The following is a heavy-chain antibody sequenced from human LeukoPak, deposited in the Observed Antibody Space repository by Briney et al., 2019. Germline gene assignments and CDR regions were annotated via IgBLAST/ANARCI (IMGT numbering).Heavy chain of an antibody. D-gene: IGHD5-12*01. J-gene: IGHJ4*02. V-gene: IGHV3-23*01. CDR2: ISGSGGST. Sequence: SGGSLRLSCAASGFTFSSYGMSWVRQAPGKGLEWVSAISGSGGSTYYADSVKGRFTISRDNSKNTLYLQMNSLRAEDTAVYYCAKDRYSGYDLFYWGQGTLVTVSS. CDR1: GFTFSSYG. CDR3: AKDRYSGYDLFY.